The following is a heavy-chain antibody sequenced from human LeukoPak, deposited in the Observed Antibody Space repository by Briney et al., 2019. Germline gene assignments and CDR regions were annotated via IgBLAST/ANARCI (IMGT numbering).Heavy chain of an antibody. D-gene: IGHD5-24*01. CDR3: AKGGDGYNYFDY. CDR2: IWYDGSNK. J-gene: IGHJ4*02. CDR1: GFTFSSYG. V-gene: IGHV3-33*06. Sequence: GRSLRLSCAASGFTFSSYGMHWVRQAPGKGLEWVAVIWYDGSNKYYADSVKGRFTISRDNSKNTLYLQMNSLRAEDTAVYYCAKGGDGYNYFDYWGQGTLVTVSS.